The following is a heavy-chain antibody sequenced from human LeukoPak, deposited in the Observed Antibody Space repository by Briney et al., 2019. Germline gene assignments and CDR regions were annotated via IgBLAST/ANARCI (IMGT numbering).Heavy chain of an antibody. CDR3: ARHGEGYYDILTGYYGVGAFDI. Sequence: ASVKVSCKASGYTFTGYYMHWVRQAPGQGLEWMGWMNPNSGGTNYAQKFQGRVTMTRDTSISTAYMELSRLRSDDTAVYYCARHGEGYYDILTGYYGVGAFDIWGQGTMVTVSS. CDR1: GYTFTGYY. CDR2: MNPNSGGT. D-gene: IGHD3-9*01. J-gene: IGHJ3*02. V-gene: IGHV1-2*02.